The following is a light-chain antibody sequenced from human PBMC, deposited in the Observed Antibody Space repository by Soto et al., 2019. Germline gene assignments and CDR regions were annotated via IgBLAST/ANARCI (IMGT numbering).Light chain of an antibody. CDR2: DAS. Sequence: ELGLTQSPGTVSLSPGERAPLSCRASQTVRNNYLAWYQQKPGQAPRLLIYDASSRATGVPDRFSGSGSGTDFTLTITRLEPEDFAVYYCQQYGSSPLTFGGGTKVDIK. CDR1: QTVRNNY. J-gene: IGKJ4*01. CDR3: QQYGSSPLT. V-gene: IGKV3-20*01.